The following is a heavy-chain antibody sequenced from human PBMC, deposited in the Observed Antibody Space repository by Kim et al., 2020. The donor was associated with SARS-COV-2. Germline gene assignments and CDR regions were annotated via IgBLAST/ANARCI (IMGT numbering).Heavy chain of an antibody. V-gene: IGHV4-59*12. CDR1: GGSINSYY. D-gene: IGHD4-17*01. CDR2: IYYSGST. CDR3: ARRYGAL. J-gene: IGHJ4*01. Sequence: SETLSLTCTVSGGSINSYYWSWIRQSPERGLEWIGFIYYSGSTNYNPSLKSRVTMSVDTSKNQFSLKLNSVTAADTAVYYCARRYGALWGHGTLVTFCS.